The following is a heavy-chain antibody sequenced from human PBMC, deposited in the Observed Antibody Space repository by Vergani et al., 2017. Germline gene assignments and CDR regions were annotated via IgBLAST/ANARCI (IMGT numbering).Heavy chain of an antibody. D-gene: IGHD4-23*01. CDR2: ISAYNANT. V-gene: IGHV1-18*01. J-gene: IGHJ4*02. Sequence: QVQLVQSGAEVKKPGASVKVSCKASGYTFTKFGITWVRQAPGQGLQWMGWISAYNANTNFAQKLQGRVFMTTDTSTRTAYMELRSLRSDDTAVYYCARVTTTVVTRRKFVDYWGQGTLVTVSS. CDR3: ARVTTTVVTRRKFVDY. CDR1: GYTFTKFG.